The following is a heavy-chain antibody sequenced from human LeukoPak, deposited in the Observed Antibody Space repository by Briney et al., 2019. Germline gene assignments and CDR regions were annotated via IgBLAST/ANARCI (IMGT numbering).Heavy chain of an antibody. CDR2: IIPIFGTA. CDR3: ARDRLVRGVINTYYFDY. V-gene: IGHV1-69*13. D-gene: IGHD3-10*01. CDR1: GGTFSSYA. Sequence: GASVKVSCKASGGTFSSYAISWVRQAPGQGLEWMGGIIPIFGTANYAQKFQGRVTITADESTSTAYMELSSLRSEDTAVYYCARDRLVRGVINTYYFDYWGQGTLVTVSS. J-gene: IGHJ4*02.